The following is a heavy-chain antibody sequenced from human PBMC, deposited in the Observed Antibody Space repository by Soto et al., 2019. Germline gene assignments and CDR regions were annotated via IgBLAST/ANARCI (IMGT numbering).Heavy chain of an antibody. CDR2: ISGYNGDT. J-gene: IGHJ6*02. CDR3: AKNGQPPYYYYGMDV. D-gene: IGHD2-8*01. Sequence: QGQLVQSGGEVKKPGASVKVSCNASGYTFTRYGISWVRQAPGQGLEWMGWISGYNGDTKYAQKFQGRVTMTVDTSTTTAYMELRSLTSDDRAVYYCAKNGQPPYYYYGMDVWGQGTTVTVSS. V-gene: IGHV1-18*01. CDR1: GYTFTRYG.